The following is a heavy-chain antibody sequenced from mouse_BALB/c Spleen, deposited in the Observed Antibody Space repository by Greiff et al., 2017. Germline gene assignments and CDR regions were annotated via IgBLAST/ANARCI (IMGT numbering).Heavy chain of an antibody. J-gene: IGHJ4*01. CDR2: INPSNGGT. Sequence: QVQLKESGPELVKPGASVKLSCKASGYTFTSYYMYWVKQRPGQGLEWIGEINPSNGGTNFNEKFKSKATLTVDKSSSTAYMQLSSLTSEDSAVYYCTRSGSAMDYWGQGTSVTVSS. CDR3: TRSGSAMDY. D-gene: IGHD4-1*01. V-gene: IGHV1S81*02. CDR1: GYTFTSYY.